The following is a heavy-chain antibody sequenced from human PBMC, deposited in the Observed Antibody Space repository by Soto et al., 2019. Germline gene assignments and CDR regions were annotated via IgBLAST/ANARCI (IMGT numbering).Heavy chain of an antibody. CDR2: ISSGGSSK. CDR3: ARRGPLNNIEVVPDYFGLDV. J-gene: IGHJ6*02. Sequence: GGSLRLSCEASGFTFRDYYMSWICQAPGKGLEWISYISSGGSSKFYTESVKGRFTISRDIAKNSLYLQMDGLRVEDTGVYFCARRGPLNNIEVVPDYFGLDVWGQGTTVTVSS. V-gene: IGHV3-11*01. CDR1: GFTFRDYY. D-gene: IGHD2-15*01.